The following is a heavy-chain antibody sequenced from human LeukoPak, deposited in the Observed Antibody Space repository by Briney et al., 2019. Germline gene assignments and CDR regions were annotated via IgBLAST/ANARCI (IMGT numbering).Heavy chain of an antibody. D-gene: IGHD5-18*01. CDR1: GCSISSYY. Sequence: SETLSLTCTVSGCSISSYYWSWIRQPPGKGLEWIGYIYYSGSNNYNPSLKSRVTISVDTSKNQFSLKLSSVTAADTAVYYCAREEWLHGYFDYWGQGTLVTVSS. J-gene: IGHJ4*02. CDR3: AREEWLHGYFDY. V-gene: IGHV4-59*01. CDR2: IYYSGSN.